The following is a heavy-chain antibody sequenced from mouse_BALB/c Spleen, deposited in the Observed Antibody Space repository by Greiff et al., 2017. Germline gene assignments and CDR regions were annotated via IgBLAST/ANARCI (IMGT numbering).Heavy chain of an antibody. CDR3: ARSEGNYYFDY. CDR2: INPSTGYT. J-gene: IGHJ2*01. D-gene: IGHD2-1*01. Sequence: QVQLKESGAELAKPGASVKMSCKASGYTFTSYWMHWVKQRPGQGLEWIGYINPSTGYTEYNQKFKDKATLTADKSSSTAYMQLSSLTSEDSAVYYCARSEGNYYFDYWGQGTTLPGSS. V-gene: IGHV1-7*01. CDR1: GYTFTSYW.